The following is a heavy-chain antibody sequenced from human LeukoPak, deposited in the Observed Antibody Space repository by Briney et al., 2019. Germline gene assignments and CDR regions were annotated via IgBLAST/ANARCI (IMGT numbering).Heavy chain of an antibody. Sequence: SETLSLTCTVSGGSIGTYYWSWIRQPPGKGLEWIGYVYYSESTNYNPSLKSRVNVSVDTSKNQFSLKVDSVTAADTAVYYCALVTIFGVVKFWGQGTLAAVSS. D-gene: IGHD3-3*02. CDR2: VYYSEST. J-gene: IGHJ4*02. V-gene: IGHV4-59*01. CDR3: ALVTIFGVVKF. CDR1: GGSIGTYY.